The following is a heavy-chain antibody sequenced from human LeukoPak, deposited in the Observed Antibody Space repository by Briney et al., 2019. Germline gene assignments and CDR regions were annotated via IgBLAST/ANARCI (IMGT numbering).Heavy chain of an antibody. CDR1: GFTFSSYS. V-gene: IGHV3-21*01. CDR3: ARGFNRYQLPQNWFDP. CDR2: ISSSSSYI. Sequence: PGGSLRLSCAASGFTFSSYSMNWVRQAPGNGLEWVSSISSSSSYIYYADSVKGRFTISRDNAKNSLYLQMNSLRAEDTAVYYCARGFNRYQLPQNWFDPWGQGTLVTVSS. D-gene: IGHD2-2*01. J-gene: IGHJ5*02.